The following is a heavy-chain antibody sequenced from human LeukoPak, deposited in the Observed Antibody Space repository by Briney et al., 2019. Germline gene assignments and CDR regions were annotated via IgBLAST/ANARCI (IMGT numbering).Heavy chain of an antibody. J-gene: IGHJ4*02. CDR3: ARDPPYCSSTSCYPLYYFDY. Sequence: GRSLRLSCAASGFTFSSYGMHWVRQAPGKGLEWVAVISHDGSNTYYADSVKGRFTISRDNSKNTLYLQMNSLRAEDTAVYYCARDPPYCSSTSCYPLYYFDYWGQGTLVTVSS. CDR1: GFTFSSYG. V-gene: IGHV3-30*03. D-gene: IGHD2-2*01. CDR2: ISHDGSNT.